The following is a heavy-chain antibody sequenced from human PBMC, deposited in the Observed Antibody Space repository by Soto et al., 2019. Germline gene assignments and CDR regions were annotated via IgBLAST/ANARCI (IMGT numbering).Heavy chain of an antibody. Sequence: PSQTLSLTCAISGDSVSSNSAAWNWIRQSPSRDLEWLGRTYYRSKWYNDYAVSVKSRITINPDTSKNQFSLQLNSVTPEDTAVYYCAREIWTYISGWHSFLVGGGGAFDIWGQGTMVTVSS. CDR1: GDSVSSNSAA. J-gene: IGHJ3*02. D-gene: IGHD6-19*01. V-gene: IGHV6-1*01. CDR3: AREIWTYISGWHSFLVGGGGAFDI. CDR2: TYYRSKWYN.